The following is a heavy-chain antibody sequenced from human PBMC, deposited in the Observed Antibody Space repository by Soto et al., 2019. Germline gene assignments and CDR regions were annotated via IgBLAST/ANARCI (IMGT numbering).Heavy chain of an antibody. CDR2: IYYSGST. CDR3: ARDLRFRGFYGMDV. Sequence: QVQLQESGPGLVKPSQTLSLTCPVSGGSISSGGYYWSWIRQHPGKGLEWIGYIYYSGSTYYNPSLKSRVTISVDKSKNQFSLKLSSVTAADTAVYYCARDLRFRGFYGMDVWGQGTTVTVSS. J-gene: IGHJ6*02. CDR1: GGSISSGGYY. D-gene: IGHD3-10*01. V-gene: IGHV4-31*03.